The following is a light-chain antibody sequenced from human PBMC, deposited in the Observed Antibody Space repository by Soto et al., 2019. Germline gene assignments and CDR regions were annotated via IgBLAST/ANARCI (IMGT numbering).Light chain of an antibody. CDR2: EVS. CDR1: SSDVGGYNY. Sequence: QSALTQPASVSGSPGQSITISCTGTSSDVGGYNYVSWYQQHPGKAPKLMIYEVSNRPSGVSNRFSGSKSGNTASLTISGLQAEDEADYYCSSYTSSSIDHVFGTGTKLTVL. CDR3: SSYTSSSIDHV. J-gene: IGLJ1*01. V-gene: IGLV2-14*01.